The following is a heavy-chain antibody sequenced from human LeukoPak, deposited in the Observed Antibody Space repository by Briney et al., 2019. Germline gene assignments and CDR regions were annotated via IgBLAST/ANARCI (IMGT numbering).Heavy chain of an antibody. Sequence: SGGSLRLSCAASEFSFSNYWMTWVRQAPGKGLEWVANIKQDESEKYYVDSVTGRFTISRDNAKNSLFLQMNSLRAGDTAVYYCVRRSSGNSWHIDSWGQGTLVTVSS. CDR1: EFSFSNYW. CDR3: VRRSSGNSWHIDS. D-gene: IGHD6-13*01. J-gene: IGHJ4*02. V-gene: IGHV3-7*01. CDR2: IKQDESEK.